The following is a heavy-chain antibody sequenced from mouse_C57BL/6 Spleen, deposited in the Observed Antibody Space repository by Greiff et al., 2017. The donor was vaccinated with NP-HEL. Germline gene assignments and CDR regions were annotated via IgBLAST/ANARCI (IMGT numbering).Heavy chain of an antibody. Sequence: EVQLQQSGAELVRPGASVKLSCTASGFNIKDDYMHWVKQRPEQGLEWIGWIDHENGDTEYASKFQGKATITADTSSNTSYLQLSSLTSEDTTVYYFTIQYYGSSPWFAYWGQGTLVTVSA. V-gene: IGHV14-4*01. D-gene: IGHD1-1*01. CDR2: IDHENGDT. CDR1: GFNIKDDY. J-gene: IGHJ3*01. CDR3: TIQYYGSSPWFAY.